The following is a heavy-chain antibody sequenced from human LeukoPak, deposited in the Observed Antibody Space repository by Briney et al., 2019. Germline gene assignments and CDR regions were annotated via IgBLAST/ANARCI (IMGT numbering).Heavy chain of an antibody. V-gene: IGHV4-34*01. D-gene: IGHD1-26*01. CDR2: INHSGST. CDR3: XRTSYXXGYFDY. Sequence: TLXXTXTVSGGSISSYYWSWIRQPPGKGLEWIGEINHSGSTNYNPSLKSRVTISVDTSKNQFSLKLSAVTAAGTAVYYCXRTSYXXGYFDYWGQGTLVTVSS. J-gene: IGHJ4*02. CDR1: GGSISSYY.